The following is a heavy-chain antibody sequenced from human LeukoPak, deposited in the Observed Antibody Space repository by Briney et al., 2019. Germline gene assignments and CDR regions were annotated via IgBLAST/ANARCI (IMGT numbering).Heavy chain of an antibody. Sequence: ASFKVSSKASGYTFTDYYLHWGRQDPGEGCEWMGWINPNSGDTNYAQKSQGRVTMTRDTSISTAHMEMSRLRSDDTAVYYCARANFLYCSSTTCLFDYWGQGTLGTVSS. CDR3: ARANFLYCSSTTCLFDY. J-gene: IGHJ4*02. D-gene: IGHD2-2*01. V-gene: IGHV1-2*02. CDR2: INPNSGDT. CDR1: GYTFTDYY.